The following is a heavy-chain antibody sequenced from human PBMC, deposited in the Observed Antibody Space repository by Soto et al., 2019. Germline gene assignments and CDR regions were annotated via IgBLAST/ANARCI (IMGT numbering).Heavy chain of an antibody. CDR3: ARDGVDTAMVTLGY. CDR1: GFTFSSYA. Sequence: QVQLVESGGGVVQPGRSLRLSCAASGFTFSSYAMHWVRQATGKGLEWVAVISYDGSNKYYADSVKGRFTISRDNSKKTLYLQMNRLRAEDTAVYYCARDGVDTAMVTLGYWGQGTLVTVSS. J-gene: IGHJ4*02. D-gene: IGHD5-18*01. V-gene: IGHV3-30-3*01. CDR2: ISYDGSNK.